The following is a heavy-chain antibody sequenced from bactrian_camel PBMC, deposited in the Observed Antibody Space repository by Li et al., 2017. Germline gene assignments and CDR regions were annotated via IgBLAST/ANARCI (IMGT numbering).Heavy chain of an antibody. V-gene: IGHV3S40*01. Sequence: LVESGGGLVQPGGSLRLSCAASGSTISTYAMSWVRQAPGKGLEWVSLISSSGGSTLYADSVKGRFTISRDNAKNTINLELNSLKTEDTAMYYCTRDRGLAVPAGSFDYWAQGTQVTVS. CDR2: ISSSGGST. CDR1: GSTISTYA. CDR3: TRDRGLAVPAGSFDY. J-gene: IGHJ6*01. D-gene: IGHD6*01.